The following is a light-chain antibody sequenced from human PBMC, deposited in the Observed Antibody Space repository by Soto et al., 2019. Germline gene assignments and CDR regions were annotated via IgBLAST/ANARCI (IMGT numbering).Light chain of an antibody. CDR2: EVS. CDR3: CSHAGSTTV. CDR1: SSDVGSYNP. Sequence: QSALTQPASVSGSPGQSITISCTGTSSDVGSYNPVSWYQQHPGKAPKLIIYEVSKRPAGISNRFSGCKSDNTASLIISGLQAEDEADYYCCSHAGSTTVFGTGTKLTVL. V-gene: IGLV2-23*02. J-gene: IGLJ1*01.